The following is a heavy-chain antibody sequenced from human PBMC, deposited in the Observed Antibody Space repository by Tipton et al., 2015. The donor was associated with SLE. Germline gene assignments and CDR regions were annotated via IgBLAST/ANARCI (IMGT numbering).Heavy chain of an antibody. CDR3: ARNYYDSSGYYDDAFDI. CDR1: GGSISSYY. CDR2: IYYSGST. J-gene: IGHJ3*02. Sequence: TLSLTCTVSGGSISSYYWSWIRRPPGKGLEWIGYIYYSGSTNYNPYLKSRVTISVDRSKNQFSLKLSSVTAADTAVYYCARNYYDSSGYYDDAFDIWGQGTMVTVSS. V-gene: IGHV4-59*08. D-gene: IGHD3-22*01.